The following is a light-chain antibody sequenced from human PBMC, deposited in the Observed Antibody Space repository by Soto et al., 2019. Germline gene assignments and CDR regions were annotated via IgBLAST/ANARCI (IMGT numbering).Light chain of an antibody. CDR1: QSISTY. V-gene: IGKV1-39*01. CDR3: QQSYSTLRT. Sequence: DIQMTQSPSSLSASVGDRVTITCRASQSISTYLNWYQKNPGKAPKLLIYAASSLQSGVPSRFSGSGSGTDFTLTISSLQPEDFATYYCQQSYSTLRTFGQGTKVEIK. J-gene: IGKJ1*01. CDR2: AAS.